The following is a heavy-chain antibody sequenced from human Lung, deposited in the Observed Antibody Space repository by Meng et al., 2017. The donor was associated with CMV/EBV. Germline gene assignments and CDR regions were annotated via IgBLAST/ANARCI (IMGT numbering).Heavy chain of an antibody. Sequence: QVPLVQSGAEVKKPGASVRVSCEAFGYTFASYGISWLRQAPGQGLEWMGWFVNNVDTYSAQKFQGRVTMTTDTHTSTAFMELRSLRSDDTAVYYCARGTPGRSYSDYWGQGTLVTVSS. CDR3: ARGTPGRSYSDY. CDR2: FVNNVDT. CDR1: GYTFASYG. V-gene: IGHV1-18*01. J-gene: IGHJ4*02. D-gene: IGHD3-10*01.